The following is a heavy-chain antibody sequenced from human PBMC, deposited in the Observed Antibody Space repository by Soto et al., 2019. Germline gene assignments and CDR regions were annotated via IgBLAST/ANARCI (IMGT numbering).Heavy chain of an antibody. V-gene: IGHV3-30-3*01. CDR3: ARDLPIFDYGVLHYYYGMDV. Sequence: GGSLRLSCAAAGVPFAGYAFHWVRQATGKGLEWISLISFDGTDKYFAESVKGRFTISRDTSRNTVYLQMNSLRAEDTAVYYCARDLPIFDYGVLHYYYGMDVWGQGTTVTVSS. J-gene: IGHJ6*02. CDR2: ISFDGTDK. D-gene: IGHD4-17*01. CDR1: GVPFAGYA.